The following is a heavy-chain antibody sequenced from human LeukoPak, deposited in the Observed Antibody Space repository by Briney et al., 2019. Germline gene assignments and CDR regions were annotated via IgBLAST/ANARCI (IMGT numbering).Heavy chain of an antibody. V-gene: IGHV1-18*01. Sequence: ASVKVSCKASGYSFTSYGFTWVRRAPGQGLEWMGWVSAYDGSTNYAQKIRGRVTMTTDTSKNTVYMELRSLRFDDTAVYYCARAGRNGMDVWGQGTTVTVSS. CDR1: GYSFTSYG. J-gene: IGHJ6*02. CDR2: VSAYDGST. CDR3: ARAGRNGMDV.